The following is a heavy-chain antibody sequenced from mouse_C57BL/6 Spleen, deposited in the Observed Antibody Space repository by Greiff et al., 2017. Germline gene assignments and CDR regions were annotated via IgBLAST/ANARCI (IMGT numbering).Heavy chain of an antibody. CDR1: GYTFTSYW. CDR3: AKSKDYASWYAY. Sequence: VQLQQSGAELVMPGASVKLSCKASGYTFTSYWMHWVKQRPGQGLEWIGEIDPSDSYTNYNQKFKGKSTLTVDKSSSPAYMQISSLTSEDSAVYYCAKSKDYASWYAYWGQGTLVTVSA. CDR2: IDPSDSYT. J-gene: IGHJ3*01. D-gene: IGHD2-4*01. V-gene: IGHV1-69*01.